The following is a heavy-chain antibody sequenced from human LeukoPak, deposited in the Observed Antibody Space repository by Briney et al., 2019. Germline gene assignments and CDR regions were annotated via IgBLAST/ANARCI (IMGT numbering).Heavy chain of an antibody. V-gene: IGHV4-39*07. Sequence: SETLSLTCTVSGGSISSSSYYWGWIRQSPGKGLEWIVSIHHGGSTYYNPSLKSRVTISVDTSKNQFSLKVTSVTAADSAVYYCARDETLTALFDYWGQGTLVTVSS. J-gene: IGHJ4*02. CDR2: IHHGGST. CDR1: GGSISSSSYY. CDR3: ARDETLTALFDY.